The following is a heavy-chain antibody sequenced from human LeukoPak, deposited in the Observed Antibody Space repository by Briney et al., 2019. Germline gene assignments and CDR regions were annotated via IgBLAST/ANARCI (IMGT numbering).Heavy chain of an antibody. CDR1: GFTFSSYS. CDR2: ISSSSSTI. J-gene: IGHJ3*02. V-gene: IGHV3-48*01. Sequence: GGSLRLSCAASGFTFSSYSMNWVRQAPGKGLEWVSYISSSSSTIYYADSVKGRFTISRDNAKNSLYLQMNSLRAEDTAVYYCARPMTPGAFDIWGQGTMVTVSS. CDR3: ARPMTPGAFDI.